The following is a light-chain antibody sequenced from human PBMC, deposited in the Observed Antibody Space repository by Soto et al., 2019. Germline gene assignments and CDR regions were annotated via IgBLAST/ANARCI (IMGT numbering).Light chain of an antibody. CDR2: DAS. CDR1: QSISSW. Sequence: DIQMTQSPSTLSASVGDRVTITCRASQSISSWLAWYQQKPGNAPKLLLYDASSLESGVTSRFSGSRSGPELTRTISSLQPDDFATQYCQQYKSYSWTSRQGTKV. CDR3: QQYKSYSWT. V-gene: IGKV1-5*01. J-gene: IGKJ1*01.